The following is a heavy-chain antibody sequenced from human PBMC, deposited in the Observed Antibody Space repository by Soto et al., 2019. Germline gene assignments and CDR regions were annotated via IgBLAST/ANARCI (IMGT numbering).Heavy chain of an antibody. CDR1: GFTFSSYW. V-gene: IGHV3-7*01. CDR2: IKQGGSEK. J-gene: IGHJ4*02. Sequence: GGSLRLSCAASGFTFSSYWMSWVRQAPGKGLEWVANIKQGGSEKSYVDSVKGRFTISRDNAKNSLYLQMNSLRAEDTAVYYCAREGRYDFWSGYYFDCYDYWGQGTLVTVSS. D-gene: IGHD3-3*01. CDR3: AREGRYDFWSGYYFDCYDY.